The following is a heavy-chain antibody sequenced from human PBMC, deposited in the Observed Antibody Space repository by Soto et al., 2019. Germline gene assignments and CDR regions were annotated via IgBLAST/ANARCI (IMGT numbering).Heavy chain of an antibody. V-gene: IGHV4-38-2*02. J-gene: IGHJ6*02. CDR2: IYHSGST. CDR3: ARDSIPIYDFWSGYSSYSYGMDV. Sequence: LPETLSLTCAVSGYSISSGYYWGWIRQPPGKGLEWIGSIYHSGSTYYNPSLKSRVTISVDTSKNQFSLKLSSVTAADTAVYYCARDSIPIYDFWSGYSSYSYGMDVWGQGTTVTVSS. D-gene: IGHD3-3*01. CDR1: GYSISSGYY.